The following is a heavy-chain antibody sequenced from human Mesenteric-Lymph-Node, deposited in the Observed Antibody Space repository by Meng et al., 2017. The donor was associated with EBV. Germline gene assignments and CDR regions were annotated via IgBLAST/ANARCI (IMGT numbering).Heavy chain of an antibody. V-gene: IGHV2-5*02. D-gene: IGHD2-15*01. CDR2: IYWDDDK. CDR1: GFSLSTIGEG. CDR3: GHSWDCGGGSCSTNWFDT. Sequence: QITLKESGPTLVKPTETLTLTCTFPGFSLSTIGEGVGWIRQPPGKALEWLALIYWDDDKRYSPSLKSRLTITKDTSKNQVVLTMTNMDPVDTATYYCGHSWDCGGGSCSTNWFDTWGQGTLVTVSS. J-gene: IGHJ5*02.